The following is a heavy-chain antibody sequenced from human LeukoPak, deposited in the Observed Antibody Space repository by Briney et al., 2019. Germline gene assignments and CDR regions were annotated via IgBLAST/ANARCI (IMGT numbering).Heavy chain of an antibody. V-gene: IGHV3-30*04. J-gene: IGHJ4*02. D-gene: IGHD3-3*01. Sequence: PGGSLRLSCVASGFTFTGHSMHWVRQAPGKGLEWVAVVADDKKTIFYADSLKGRFTISRDNAKNSLYLQMNSLRAEDTAVYYCARDRNTDFWSGYYTNYFDYWGQGTLVTVSS. CDR3: ARDRNTDFWSGYYTNYFDY. CDR1: GFTFTGHS. CDR2: VADDKKTI.